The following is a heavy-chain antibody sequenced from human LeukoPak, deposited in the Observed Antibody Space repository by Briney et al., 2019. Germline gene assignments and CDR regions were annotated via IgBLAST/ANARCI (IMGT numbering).Heavy chain of an antibody. V-gene: IGHV1-2*06. CDR1: GYTFTGYY. CDR2: INPNSGGT. CDR3: ARKARYSGYENWFDP. J-gene: IGHJ5*02. D-gene: IGHD5-12*01. Sequence: ASVKVSCKASGYTFTGYYMHWVRQAPGQGLEWMGRINPNSGGTNYAQKFRGRVTMTRDTSISTAYMELSRLRSDDTAVYYCARKARYSGYENWFDPWGQGTLVTVSS.